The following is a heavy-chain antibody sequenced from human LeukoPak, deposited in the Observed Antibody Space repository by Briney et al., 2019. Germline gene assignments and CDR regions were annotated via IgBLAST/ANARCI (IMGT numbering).Heavy chain of an antibody. J-gene: IGHJ4*02. Sequence: ASVKVSCKASGYTFTSYYMHWVRQAPGQGLEWMGIINPSGGSTSYAQKFQGRVTMTRDTSTSTVYMELSSLRAEDTAFYYCAKDLRAATYYFDYWGQGTLVTVSS. CDR2: INPSGGST. D-gene: IGHD1-26*01. CDR3: AKDLRAATYYFDY. V-gene: IGHV1-46*01. CDR1: GYTFTSYY.